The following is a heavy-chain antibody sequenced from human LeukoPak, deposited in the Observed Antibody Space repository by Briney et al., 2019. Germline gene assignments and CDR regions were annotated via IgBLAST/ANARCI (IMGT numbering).Heavy chain of an antibody. D-gene: IGHD6-19*01. V-gene: IGHV1-2*02. CDR3: ARCEYSSGWYIHFIPDYYYYYMDV. J-gene: IGHJ6*03. CDR2: INPNSGGT. CDR1: GYTFTGYY. Sequence: ASVKVSCKASGYTFTGYYMHWVRQAPGQGLEWMGWINPNSGGTNCAQKFQGRVTMTRDTSISTAYMELSRLRSDDTAVYYCARCEYSSGWYIHFIPDYYYYYMDVWGKGTTVTVSS.